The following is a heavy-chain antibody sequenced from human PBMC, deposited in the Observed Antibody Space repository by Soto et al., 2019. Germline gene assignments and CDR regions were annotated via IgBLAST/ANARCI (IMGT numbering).Heavy chain of an antibody. V-gene: IGHV3-48*02. D-gene: IGHD3-22*01. CDR3: ARPGMGYDSSGYYGYYYGMDV. CDR1: GFTFNSYN. Sequence: GGSLRLSCAASGFTFNSYNMDWVRQAPGKGLEWVSHIGSGGSPIYYADSVKGRFTISRDNAKNSLYLQMNSLRDEDTAVYYCARPGMGYDSSGYYGYYYGMDVWGQGTTVTV. J-gene: IGHJ6*02. CDR2: IGSGGSPI.